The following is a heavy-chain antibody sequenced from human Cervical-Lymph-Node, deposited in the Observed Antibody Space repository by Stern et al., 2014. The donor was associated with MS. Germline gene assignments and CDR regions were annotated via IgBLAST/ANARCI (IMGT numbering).Heavy chain of an antibody. J-gene: IGHJ6*02. D-gene: IGHD2/OR15-2a*01. CDR2: INAGNGNT. CDR1: GYTFNTYA. CDR3: ATPFSHSFRYGMHV. V-gene: IGHV1-3*01. Sequence: DQLVESGAEVKKLGASVNVSCQASGYTFNTYAIHWVRQAPGQGLEWMGDINAGNGNTKYSQKFQGRVTITRDTSASTGYIELSSLRSEDSAVYYCATPFSHSFRYGMHVWGQGTTVTV.